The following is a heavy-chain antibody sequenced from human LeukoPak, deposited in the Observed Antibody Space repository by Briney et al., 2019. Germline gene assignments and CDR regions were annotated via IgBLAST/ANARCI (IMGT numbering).Heavy chain of an antibody. V-gene: IGHV1-8*01. Sequence: GASVKVSCKASGYTFTSYDINWVRQATGQGLEWMGWMNPNSGNTGYSQKFQGRVTMTRNTSISTAYMELSSLRSEDTAVYYCARGGVKPRYNWFDPWGQGTLVTVSS. J-gene: IGHJ5*02. CDR2: MNPNSGNT. CDR3: ARGGVKPRYNWFDP. D-gene: IGHD5-24*01. CDR1: GYTFTSYD.